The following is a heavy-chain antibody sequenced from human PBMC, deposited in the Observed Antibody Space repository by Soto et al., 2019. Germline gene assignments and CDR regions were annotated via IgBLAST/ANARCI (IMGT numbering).Heavy chain of an antibody. V-gene: IGHV1-69*05. J-gene: IGHJ5*02. Sequence: SVKVSCKASGGTFSSYRINWVRQAPGQGLEWVGGIVPIYRTADYAQKFQGGVTMTTDTSTSTAYMELRSLRSDDTAVYYCATSYDSGFDPWGQGTLVTVSS. D-gene: IGHD5-12*01. CDR3: ATSYDSGFDP. CDR2: IVPIYRTA. CDR1: GGTFSSYR.